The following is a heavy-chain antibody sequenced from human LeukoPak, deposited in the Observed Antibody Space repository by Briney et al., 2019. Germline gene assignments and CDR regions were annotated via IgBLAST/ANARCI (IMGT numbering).Heavy chain of an antibody. CDR3: ATDIDNYVWGSYRPHFDY. D-gene: IGHD3-16*02. J-gene: IGHJ4*02. CDR1: GYTFTSYD. CDR2: MNPNSGNT. V-gene: IGHV1-8*01. Sequence: ASVKVSCKASGYTFTSYDINWVRQATGQGLEWMGWMNPNSGNTGYAQKFQGRVTMTRNTSISTAYMELSSLRSEDTAVYYCATDIDNYVWGSYRPHFDYWGQGTLVTVSS.